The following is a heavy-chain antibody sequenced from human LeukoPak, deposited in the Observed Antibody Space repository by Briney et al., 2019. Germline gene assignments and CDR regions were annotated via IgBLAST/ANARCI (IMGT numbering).Heavy chain of an antibody. CDR3: ARGRITMVRGVIPSYFDY. D-gene: IGHD3-10*01. CDR2: IYYSGST. Sequence: PSETLSLTCTVSGGSISSYYWSWIRQPPGKGLEWIGYIYYSGSTNYNPSLKSRVTISVDTSKNQFSLKLSSVTAADTAVYYCARGRITMVRGVIPSYFDYWGQGTLVTVSS. J-gene: IGHJ4*02. V-gene: IGHV4-59*12. CDR1: GGSISSYY.